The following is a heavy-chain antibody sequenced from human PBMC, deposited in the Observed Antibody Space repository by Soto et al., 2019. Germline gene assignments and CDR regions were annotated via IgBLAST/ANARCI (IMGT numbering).Heavy chain of an antibody. J-gene: IGHJ4*02. D-gene: IGHD2-2*01. Sequence: EVQVLESGGDLVQPGGSLRLSCATSGFTFSSYVMIWVRQAPGKGLEWVSAISGSGGSTYYADSLKGRFTISRDNSKNILYLQINSLRAEDTAVYYFVKDGGYQGDYWGQGTLVTVAS. CDR1: GFTFSSYV. CDR3: VKDGGYQGDY. CDR2: ISGSGGST. V-gene: IGHV3-23*01.